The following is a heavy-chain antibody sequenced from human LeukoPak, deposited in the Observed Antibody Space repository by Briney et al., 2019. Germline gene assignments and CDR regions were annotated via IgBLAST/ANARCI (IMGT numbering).Heavy chain of an antibody. V-gene: IGHV3-15*01. CDR3: TTGGQQTPYYYGMDV. CDR1: GFTFSNAW. CDR2: IKSKTDGGTT. Sequence: GGSLRFSCAASGFTFSNAWMSWVRQAPGKGLEWVGRIKSKTDGGTTDYAAPVKGRFTISRDDSKNTLYLQMNSLKTEDTAVYYCTTGGQQTPYYYGMDVWGQGTTVTVSS. J-gene: IGHJ6*02. D-gene: IGHD6-13*01.